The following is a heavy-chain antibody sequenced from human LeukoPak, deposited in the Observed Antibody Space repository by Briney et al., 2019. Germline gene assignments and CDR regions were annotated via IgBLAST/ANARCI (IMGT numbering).Heavy chain of an antibody. CDR1: GFTFSSYG. CDR3: ARDRIFGVVTNTFDY. D-gene: IGHD3-3*01. J-gene: IGHJ4*02. CDR2: IRYDGSNK. V-gene: IGHV3-30*02. Sequence: PGGSLRLSCAASGFTFSSYGMHWVRQAPGKGLEWVAFIRYDGSNKYYADSVKGRFTISRDNSKNTLYLQMNSLRAEDTAVYYCARDRIFGVVTNTFDYWGQGTLVTVSS.